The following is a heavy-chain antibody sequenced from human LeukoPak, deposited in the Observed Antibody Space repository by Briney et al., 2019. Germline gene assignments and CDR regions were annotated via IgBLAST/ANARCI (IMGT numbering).Heavy chain of an antibody. V-gene: IGHV1-2*02. D-gene: IGHD6-13*01. J-gene: IGHJ4*02. Sequence: ASVKVSCKASGYSFTGYYMHWVRQAPGQGLEWMGWINPNSGGTGYAQQFQGRVTMTRDMSITTIYMELTRLRSDDTAFYYCARWDGYSSSPDYWGQGSLVTVSS. CDR1: GYSFTGYY. CDR3: ARWDGYSSSPDY. CDR2: INPNSGGT.